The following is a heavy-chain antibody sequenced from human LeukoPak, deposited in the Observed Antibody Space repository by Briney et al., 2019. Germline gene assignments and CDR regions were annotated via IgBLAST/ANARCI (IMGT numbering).Heavy chain of an antibody. CDR2: INPNSGGT. CDR3: ARENIAVAGHFDY. Sequence: ASVKVSCKASGYTFTGYYMQWGLQAPGQGLEWMGWINPNSGGTNYAQKFQGRVTMTRDTSISTAYMELSRLRSDDTAVYYCARENIAVAGHFDYWAQGTLVTVSS. CDR1: GYTFTGYY. J-gene: IGHJ4*02. V-gene: IGHV1-2*02. D-gene: IGHD6-19*01.